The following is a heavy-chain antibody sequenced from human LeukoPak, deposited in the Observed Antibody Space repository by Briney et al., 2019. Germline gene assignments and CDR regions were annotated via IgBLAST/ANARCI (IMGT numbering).Heavy chain of an antibody. CDR3: ARLRITMVRGVIITEFDY. J-gene: IGHJ4*02. CDR1: GYTFTSYD. CDR2: MNPNSGNT. D-gene: IGHD3-10*01. Sequence: ASVTVSCTASGYTFTSYDINWVRQAPGQGLEWMGWMNPNSGNTGYAQKFQGRVTMTRNTSISTAYMELSSLRSEDTAVYYCARLRITMVRGVIITEFDYWGQGTLVTVSS. V-gene: IGHV1-8*01.